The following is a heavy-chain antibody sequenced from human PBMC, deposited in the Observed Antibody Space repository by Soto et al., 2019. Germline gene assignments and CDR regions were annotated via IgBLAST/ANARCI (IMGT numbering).Heavy chain of an antibody. J-gene: IGHJ4*02. CDR2: IFYDGYT. CDR3: ARLQAAVPHY. D-gene: IGHD6-13*01. CDR1: GDSISGSPYF. V-gene: IGHV4-39*01. Sequence: QVQLQESGPGLVMPSETLSLTCTVSGDSISGSPYFWGWIRQPPGKRLEWIGSIFYDGYTLYTPSLKSRVTISLDTSKTQFSQKLTSVAAADTAIYFCARLQAAVPHYWGQGILVTVSS.